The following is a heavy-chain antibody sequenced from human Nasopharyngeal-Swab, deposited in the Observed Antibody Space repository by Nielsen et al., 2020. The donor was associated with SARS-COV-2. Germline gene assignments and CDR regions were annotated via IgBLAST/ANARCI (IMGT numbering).Heavy chain of an antibody. Sequence: RQAPGKGLERIGKIYYSGSTNYNPALKSRVTISVDTSKNQFSLKLSSVTAADTAVYYCARAGDYVWGSYRYGRGPHDAFDIWGQGTMVTVSS. V-gene: IGHV4-59*01. D-gene: IGHD3-16*02. CDR3: ARAGDYVWGSYRYGRGPHDAFDI. CDR2: IYYSGST. J-gene: IGHJ3*02.